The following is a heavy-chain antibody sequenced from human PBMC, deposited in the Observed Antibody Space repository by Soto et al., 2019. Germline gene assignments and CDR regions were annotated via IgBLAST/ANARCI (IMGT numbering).Heavy chain of an antibody. CDR2: IVVGSGNT. CDR3: AADDTSAYYYY. J-gene: IGHJ4*02. D-gene: IGHD3-22*01. V-gene: IGHV1-58*01. Sequence: PSVKVSCKASGFTFSSSAVQWVRQARGQRLEWIGWIVVGSGNTNYAQELQERVTITRDMSTSTAYMELSSLRSEDTAVYYCAADDTSAYYYYWGQGTLVTVSS. CDR1: GFTFSSSA.